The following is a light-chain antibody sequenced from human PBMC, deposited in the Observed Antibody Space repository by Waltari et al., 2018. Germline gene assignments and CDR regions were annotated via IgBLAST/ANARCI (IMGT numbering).Light chain of an antibody. Sequence: DTVLTQSPATLSLSPGERATLSCRASQSVRNFLAWYQQKPGQAPRLLIYGTSNRATGIPARFSVSGFGTDFTLTISSLEPEDFAVYYCQQRSNWPLTFGGGTKVEIK. CDR2: GTS. V-gene: IGKV3-11*01. J-gene: IGKJ4*01. CDR1: QSVRNF. CDR3: QQRSNWPLT.